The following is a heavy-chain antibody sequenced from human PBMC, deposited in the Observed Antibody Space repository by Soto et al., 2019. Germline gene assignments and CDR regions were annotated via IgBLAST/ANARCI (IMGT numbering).Heavy chain of an antibody. D-gene: IGHD1-26*01. CDR3: AVSGSYHEGDAFDI. CDR1: GGSISSGGYY. J-gene: IGHJ3*02. Sequence: SETLSLTCTVSGGSISSGGYYWSWIRQHPGKGLEWIGYIYYSGSTYYNPSLKSRVTISVDTSKNQFSLKLNSVTAADTAVYYCAVSGSYHEGDAFDICGQGTMVTVSS. V-gene: IGHV4-31*03. CDR2: IYYSGST.